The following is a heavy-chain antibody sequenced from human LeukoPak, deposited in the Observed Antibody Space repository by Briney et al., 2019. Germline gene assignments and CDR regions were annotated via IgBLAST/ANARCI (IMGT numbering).Heavy chain of an antibody. CDR1: GDSVSSNSDA. CDR3: ARETVEWELYLLFDY. J-gene: IGHJ4*02. V-gene: IGHV6-1*01. Sequence: SQTLSLTCAISGDSVSSNSDAWNWIRQSPSRGLEWLERTYYRSKWYNDYAVSVKSRITINPDTSKNQFSLQLNSVTPEDTAVYYCARETVEWELYLLFDYWGQGTLVTVSS. D-gene: IGHD1-26*01. CDR2: TYYRSKWYN.